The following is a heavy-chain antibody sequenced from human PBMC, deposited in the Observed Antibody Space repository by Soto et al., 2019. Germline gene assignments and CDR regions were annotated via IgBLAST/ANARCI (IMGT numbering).Heavy chain of an antibody. CDR2: IKSNSGGT. CDR1: RNSFIDYY. D-gene: IGHD1-1*01. CDR3: AREDYNWNDYYYYGMDV. Sequence: QVELVQSGAEVRKPGASVKVSCKASRNSFIDYYIHWVRQAPGQGLEWMGWIKSNSGGTKYAQRFQGRVTMTRDTSISTIYIELSRLKSDDTAVYYCAREDYNWNDYYYYGMDVWGLGTTVIVSS. V-gene: IGHV1-2*02. J-gene: IGHJ6*02.